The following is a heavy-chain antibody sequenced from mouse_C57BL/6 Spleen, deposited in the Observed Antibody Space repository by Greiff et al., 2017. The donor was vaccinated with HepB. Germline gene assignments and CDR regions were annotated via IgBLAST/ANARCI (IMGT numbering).Heavy chain of an antibody. CDR2: ISSGSSTI. V-gene: IGHV5-17*01. CDR1: GFTFSDYG. Sequence: EVKVEESGGGLVKPGGSLKLSCAASGFTFSDYGMHWVRQAPEKGLEWVAYISSGSSTIYYADTVKGRFTISRDNAKNTLFLQMTSLRSEDTAMYYCARGLFSYAMDYWGQGTSVTVSS. D-gene: IGHD3-1*01. J-gene: IGHJ4*01. CDR3: ARGLFSYAMDY.